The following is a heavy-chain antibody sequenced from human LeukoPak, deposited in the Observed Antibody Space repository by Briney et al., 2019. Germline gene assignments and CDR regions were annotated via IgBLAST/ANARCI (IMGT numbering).Heavy chain of an antibody. CDR1: GFTFSSYA. V-gene: IGHV3-7*01. J-gene: IGHJ6*03. CDR2: IKQDGSEK. D-gene: IGHD4-11*01. CDR3: ARDCTTPSNYVNYYYYYMDV. Sequence: PGGSLRLSCAASGFTFSSYAMSWVRQAPGKGLEWVANIKQDGSEKYYVDSVKGRFTISRDNAKNSLYLQMNSLRAEDTAVYYCARDCTTPSNYVNYYYYYMDVWGKGTTVTVSS.